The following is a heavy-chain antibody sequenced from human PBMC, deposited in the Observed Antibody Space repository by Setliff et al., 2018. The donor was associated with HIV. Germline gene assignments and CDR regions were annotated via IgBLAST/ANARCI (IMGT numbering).Heavy chain of an antibody. CDR2: INPNNGGT. CDR1: GYTFTGYY. CDR3: ARHARLRYFDWFPAPPEFDY. V-gene: IGHV1-2*02. Sequence: GASVKVSCKASGYTFTGYYMHWVRQAPGQGLEWMGWINPNNGGTNYAQKFQGRVTMTRDTSISKAYMELSRLRSDDTAVYYCARHARLRYFDWFPAPPEFDYWGQGTLVTVSS. J-gene: IGHJ4*02. D-gene: IGHD3-9*01.